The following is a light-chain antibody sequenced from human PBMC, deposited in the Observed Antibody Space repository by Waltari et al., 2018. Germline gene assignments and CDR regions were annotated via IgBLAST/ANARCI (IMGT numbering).Light chain of an antibody. CDR2: WAS. V-gene: IGKV4-1*01. CDR3: QQFYITPQT. J-gene: IGKJ2*01. Sequence: DIVMTQSPDSLAVSLGERATINCRSSRTVFFSSNNKDFLSWYQQRPGQPPKLLIYWASTRESGVPDRFSGSGSRTNFTLTINGLQAEDVAVYYCQQFYITPQTFGQGTRVEIK. CDR1: RTVFFSSNNKDF.